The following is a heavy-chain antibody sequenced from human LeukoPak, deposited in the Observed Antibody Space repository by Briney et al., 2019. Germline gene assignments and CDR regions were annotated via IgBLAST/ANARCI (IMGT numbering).Heavy chain of an antibody. Sequence: PGGSLRLSCAASGFSLKTYNMNWVRQAPGKGLEWVSSMTGSRYIYYADSVKGRFTISRDDANNLVFLQMHSLRAEDTAIYYCTRDQFFDYDNDDAFDVWGQGTKVIVSS. CDR3: TRDQFFDYDNDDAFDV. CDR2: MTGSRYI. D-gene: IGHD3-22*01. CDR1: GFSLKTYN. J-gene: IGHJ3*01. V-gene: IGHV3-21*04.